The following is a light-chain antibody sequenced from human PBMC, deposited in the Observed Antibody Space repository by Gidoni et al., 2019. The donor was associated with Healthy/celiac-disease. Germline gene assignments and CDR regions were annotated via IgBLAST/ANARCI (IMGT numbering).Light chain of an antibody. J-gene: IGLJ2*01. CDR3: SSYTSSSTLVV. V-gene: IGLV2-14*01. Sequence: QSALTQPASASGTPGQAITISGTGTSSDVGGYNYVSWYQQHPGKAPKLMIYEVSNRPSGVSNRFSGSKSGNTASLTISGLQAEDEADYYCSSYTSSSTLVVFGGGTKLTVL. CDR2: EVS. CDR1: SSDVGGYNY.